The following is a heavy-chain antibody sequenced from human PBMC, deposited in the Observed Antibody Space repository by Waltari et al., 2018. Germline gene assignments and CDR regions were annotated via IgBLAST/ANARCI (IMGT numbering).Heavy chain of an antibody. CDR3: ARYQDFDAFDI. CDR2: IYYSGRT. D-gene: IGHD2-15*01. CDR1: GGSISSHY. Sequence: QVQLQESGPGLVKPSETLSLTCTVAGGSISSHYWTWIRQPPGKGLEWIGYIYYSGRTNYNPSLKSRVTISVDTSKNQFSLKLSSVTAADTAVYYCARYQDFDAFDIWGQGTMVTVSS. V-gene: IGHV4-59*11. J-gene: IGHJ3*02.